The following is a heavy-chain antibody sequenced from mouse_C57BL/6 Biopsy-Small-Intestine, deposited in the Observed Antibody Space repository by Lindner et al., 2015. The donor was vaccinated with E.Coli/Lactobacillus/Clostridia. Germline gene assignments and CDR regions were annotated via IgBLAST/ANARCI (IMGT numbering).Heavy chain of an antibody. CDR2: ISSGSSTI. CDR1: GFTISDYG. V-gene: IGHV5-17*01. J-gene: IGHJ4*01. Sequence: VQLQESGGGLVKPGGSRKLSCAASGFTISDYGMHWVRQAPEKGLEWVAYISSGSSTIYYADTVKGRFTISRDNAKNTLFLQMTSLRSEDTAMYYCARPHYYAMDYWGQGTSVTVSS. CDR3: ARPHYYAMDY.